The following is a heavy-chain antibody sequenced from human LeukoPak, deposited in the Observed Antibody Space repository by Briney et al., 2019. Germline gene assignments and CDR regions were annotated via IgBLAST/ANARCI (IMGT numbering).Heavy chain of an antibody. Sequence: ASVKVSCKASGGTFSSYAISWVRQAPGQGLEWMGGIIPIFGTANYAQKFQGRVTITTDESTSTAYMELSSLRSEDTAVYYCARSGRSYDSPFDYWGQGTLVTVSS. V-gene: IGHV1-69*05. D-gene: IGHD3-9*01. CDR1: GGTFSSYA. CDR3: ARSGRSYDSPFDY. J-gene: IGHJ4*02. CDR2: IIPIFGTA.